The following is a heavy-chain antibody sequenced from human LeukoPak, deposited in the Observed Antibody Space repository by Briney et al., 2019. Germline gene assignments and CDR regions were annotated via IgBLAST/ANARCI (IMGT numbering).Heavy chain of an antibody. D-gene: IGHD1-26*01. CDR2: IFSCGTT. CDR1: GFTVSSSH. CDR3: ARDVGSFFDY. J-gene: IGHJ4*02. V-gene: IGHV3-53*01. Sequence: GGSLRLSCAASGFTVSSSHMSWVRQAPGKGLVWVSVIFSCGTTYYADSVKGRFTISRDNSKNTLYLQMNSLRAEDTALYYCARDVGSFFDYWGQGTLVTVSS.